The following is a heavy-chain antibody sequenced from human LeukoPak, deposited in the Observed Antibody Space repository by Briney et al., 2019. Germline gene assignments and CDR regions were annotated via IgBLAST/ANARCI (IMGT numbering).Heavy chain of an antibody. D-gene: IGHD5-12*01. J-gene: IGHJ4*02. CDR3: ARTRTILHASYSGYDFWGVLAEYYFDY. CDR2: ISWNGGNI. Sequence: RSGGSLRLSCAASGFKFDDYGMSWVRQAPGKGLEWVSGISWNGGNIGYVDSVKGRFTISRENVKNSLYLQMNSLRAEDTALYYCARTRTILHASYSGYDFWGVLAEYYFDYWGQGTLVTVSS. CDR1: GFKFDDYG. V-gene: IGHV3-20*04.